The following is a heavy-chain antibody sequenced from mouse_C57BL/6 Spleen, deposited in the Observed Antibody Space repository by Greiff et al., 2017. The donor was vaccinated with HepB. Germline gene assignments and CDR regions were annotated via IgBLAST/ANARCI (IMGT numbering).Heavy chain of an antibody. CDR1: GYSITSGYY. CDR3: ARGGLLRSMDY. V-gene: IGHV3-6*01. Sequence: ESGPGLVKPSQSLSLTCSVTGYSITSGYYWNWIRQFPGNKLEWMGYISYDGSNNYNPSLKNRISITRDTYKNQFFLKLNSVTTEDTATYYCARGGLLRSMDYWGQGTSVTVSS. CDR2: ISYDGSN. J-gene: IGHJ4*01. D-gene: IGHD2-3*01.